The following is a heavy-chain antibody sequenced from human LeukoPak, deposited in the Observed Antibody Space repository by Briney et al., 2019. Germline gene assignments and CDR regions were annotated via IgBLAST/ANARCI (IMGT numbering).Heavy chain of an antibody. CDR2: ISSSSSSTI. CDR3: AKGRAGMVRGVCDY. J-gene: IGHJ4*02. V-gene: IGHV3-48*01. Sequence: GGSLRLSCAASGFTFSSYSMNWVRQAPGKGLEWVSYISSSSSSTIYYADSVKGRFTISRDNAKNSLYLQMNSLRAEDTAVYYCAKGRAGMVRGVCDYWGQGTLVTVSS. CDR1: GFTFSSYS. D-gene: IGHD3-10*01.